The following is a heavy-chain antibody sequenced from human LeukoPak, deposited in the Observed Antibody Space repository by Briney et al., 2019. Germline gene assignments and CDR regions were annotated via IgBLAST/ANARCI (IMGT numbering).Heavy chain of an antibody. CDR3: ARYISTIVVAPGY. Sequence: GGSLRLSCAASGFTFSSYRMNWVRQAPGKGLEWVSSISSSSSYIYYADSVKGRFTISRDNAKNSLYLQMNSLRAEDTAVYYCARYISTIVVAPGYWGQGTLVTVSP. CDR2: ISSSSSYI. J-gene: IGHJ4*02. D-gene: IGHD3-22*01. CDR1: GFTFSSYR. V-gene: IGHV3-21*01.